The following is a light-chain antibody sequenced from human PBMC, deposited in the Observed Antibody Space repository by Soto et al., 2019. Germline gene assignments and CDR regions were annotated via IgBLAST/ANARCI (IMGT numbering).Light chain of an antibody. Sequence: QSALTQPPSASGSPGQSVTISCTGTSSDVGAYKYVSWYQQHPGKAPKLIIYDVSKLPSGVPDRFSGSKSGNTASLTVSGLQAEDEADYYCCSYAGGNSLVFGGGTQLTVL. J-gene: IGLJ2*01. V-gene: IGLV2-8*01. CDR3: CSYAGGNSLV. CDR1: SSDVGAYKY. CDR2: DVS.